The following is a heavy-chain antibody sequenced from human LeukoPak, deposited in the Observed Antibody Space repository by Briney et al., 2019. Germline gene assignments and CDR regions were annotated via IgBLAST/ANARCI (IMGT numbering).Heavy chain of an antibody. Sequence: ETLSLTCAVYGGSFSGYYWSWIRQPPGKGLEWIGEINHSGSTNYNPSLKSRVTISVDTSKNQFSLKLSSVTAADTAVYYCARQGYYDSSGYFSYYYYGMDVWGQGTTVTVSS. CDR2: INHSGST. V-gene: IGHV4-34*01. D-gene: IGHD3-22*01. CDR1: GGSFSGYY. CDR3: ARQGYYDSSGYFSYYYYGMDV. J-gene: IGHJ6*02.